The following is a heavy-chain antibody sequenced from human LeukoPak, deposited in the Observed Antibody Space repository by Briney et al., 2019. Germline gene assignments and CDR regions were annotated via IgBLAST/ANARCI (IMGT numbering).Heavy chain of an antibody. CDR1: GFTFSNVY. V-gene: IGHV3-21*01. D-gene: IGHD1-26*01. CDR2: ISSSSSYI. CDR3: ARLGSGSYYLHRNNWFDP. Sequence: GGSLRLSCAASGFTFSNVYMTWVRQAPGKGLEWVSSISSSSSYIYYADSVKGRFTISRDNAKNSLYLQMNSLRAEDTAVYYCARLGSGSYYLHRNNWFDPWGQGTLVTVSS. J-gene: IGHJ5*02.